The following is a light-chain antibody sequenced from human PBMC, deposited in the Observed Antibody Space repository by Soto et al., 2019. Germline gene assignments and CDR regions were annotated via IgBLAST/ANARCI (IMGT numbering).Light chain of an antibody. J-gene: IGKJ1*01. CDR1: QSVSSY. CDR3: QQYDSSPRT. V-gene: IGKV3-20*01. Sequence: EIALTQSPGTLSLSPGERATLSCRASQSVSSYLAWYQQKPGQAPRLLIYGASSRATGIPDRFSGSGSGTDLTLTISRLEPEDFAVYYCQQYDSSPRTFGQGTKVEIK. CDR2: GAS.